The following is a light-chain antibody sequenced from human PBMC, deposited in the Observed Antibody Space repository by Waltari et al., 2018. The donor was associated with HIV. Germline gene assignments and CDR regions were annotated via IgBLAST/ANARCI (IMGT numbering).Light chain of an antibody. J-gene: IGLJ2*01. CDR2: NNT. CDR1: SSNIGAGSD. Sequence: QSVLTQPPSVSGAPGQRVTIPCTGTSSNIGAGSDVHCYQQLPGTVPKVLIYNNTDRPSGVPDRFSGSKSATSASLAITGLQAEDEANYYCQSYDISLSGWVFGGGTKLTVL. CDR3: QSYDISLSGWV. V-gene: IGLV1-40*01.